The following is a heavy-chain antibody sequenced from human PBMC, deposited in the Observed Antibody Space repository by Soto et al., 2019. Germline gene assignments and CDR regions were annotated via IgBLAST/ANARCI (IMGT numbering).Heavy chain of an antibody. CDR2: ISYTGSTI. J-gene: IGHJ4*02. CDR3: ARGLRIYYDRSGLHY. V-gene: IGHV3-48*03. Sequence: PGESLRLSCAASGFTFSNYEMNWVRQTPGKGLEWVSYISYTGSTIYYADSVRGRFTISRDNSKNSLHLQMNSLRAEDTAVYYCARGLRIYYDRSGLHYWGQGTLVTVSS. D-gene: IGHD3-22*01. CDR1: GFTFSNYE.